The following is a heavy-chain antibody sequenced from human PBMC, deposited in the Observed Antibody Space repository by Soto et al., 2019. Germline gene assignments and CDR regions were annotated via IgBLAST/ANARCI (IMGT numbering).Heavy chain of an antibody. J-gene: IGHJ5*02. CDR3: ARVVVGAKLGWWFDP. Sequence: QVQLVQSGAEVKKPGSSVKDSCKASGGTFGSYAISWVRQAPGQGLEWMGGIIPIFGTANYAQKFQGRVTITADESTSTAYMELSSLRSEDTAVYYCARVVVGAKLGWWFDPCGQGTLVTVSS. V-gene: IGHV1-69*01. CDR1: GGTFGSYA. CDR2: IIPIFGTA. D-gene: IGHD1-26*01.